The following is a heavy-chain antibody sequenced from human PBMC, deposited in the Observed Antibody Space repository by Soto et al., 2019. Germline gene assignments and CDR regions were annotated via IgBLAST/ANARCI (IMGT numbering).Heavy chain of an antibody. CDR3: ARGRDYSNYESPFSFDS. CDR1: GGSISSYY. D-gene: IGHD4-4*01. Sequence: QVQLQESGPGLVKPSETLSLTCTVSGGSISSYYWSWIRQPPGKGLEWIGYIYYSGSTNYNPSLKSRVTISVDTSKNQFSLQLSSVTTADTAVYYCARGRDYSNYESPFSFDSWGQGTLVTVSS. V-gene: IGHV4-59*01. J-gene: IGHJ4*02. CDR2: IYYSGST.